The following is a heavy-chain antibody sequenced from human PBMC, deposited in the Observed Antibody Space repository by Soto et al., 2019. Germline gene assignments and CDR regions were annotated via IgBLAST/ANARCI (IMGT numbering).Heavy chain of an antibody. J-gene: IGHJ2*01. V-gene: IGHV3-64*02. CDR2: ISSKGGST. CDR1: GFTFSSYA. CDR3: ARAGDSSGYNWYFDL. D-gene: IGHD3-22*01. Sequence: GGLRLSCASSGFTFSSYAMHCVRQAPGKGLEYVSAISSKGGSTYYADSVKRRFTIPRDNSKNTLYLQMGSLRAEDMAVYYCARAGDSSGYNWYFDLWGRGTLITVSS.